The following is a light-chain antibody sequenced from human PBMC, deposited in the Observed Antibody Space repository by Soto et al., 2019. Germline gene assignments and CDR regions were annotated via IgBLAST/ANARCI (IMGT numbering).Light chain of an antibody. J-gene: IGKJ1*01. CDR2: GAS. CDR1: QSITIY. V-gene: IGKV1-39*01. Sequence: DIQMTQSPSSLSASVGDRVTITCRASQSITIYLNWYQQQPGKAPRLLIYGASTLQTGVPSRFSGSGSMTDFTLTFSDLQPEDFATYYCQQTYTAPRTFGQGTKVDI. CDR3: QQTYTAPRT.